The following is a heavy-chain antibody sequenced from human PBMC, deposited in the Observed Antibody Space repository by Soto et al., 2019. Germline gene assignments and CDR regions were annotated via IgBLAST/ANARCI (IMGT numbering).Heavy chain of an antibody. J-gene: IGHJ4*02. Sequence: GASVKACWKAPGYRFTCCSRHSMYHAHGQRLEWMGWINAGNGNTKYSQMLQERVTISRDMSTSTAYMELSSLRPEDTAVYFCAADLGGYIYRLARHWGPGLLVTGSS. D-gene: IGHD1-26*01. CDR2: INAGNGNT. CDR1: GYRFTCCS. CDR3: AADLGGYIYRLARH. V-gene: IGHV1-3*01.